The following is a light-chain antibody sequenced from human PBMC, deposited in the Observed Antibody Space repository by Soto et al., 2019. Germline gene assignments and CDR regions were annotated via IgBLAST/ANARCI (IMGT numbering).Light chain of an antibody. J-gene: IGKJ1*01. Sequence: DIVMTQSPVYLSVTPGEPASISCISSQSLLYINGYNYLDWYLQKPGQSPQLLICMASDRASGVPDRFSGSGSGTNFTLKISRVQAEDVGIYYGMQALQTPPAFGQGTKVEI. CDR1: QSLLYINGYNY. V-gene: IGKV2-28*01. CDR3: MQALQTPPA. CDR2: MAS.